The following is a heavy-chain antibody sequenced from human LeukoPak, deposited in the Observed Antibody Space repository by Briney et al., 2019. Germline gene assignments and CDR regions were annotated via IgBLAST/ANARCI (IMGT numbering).Heavy chain of an antibody. Sequence: GGSLRLSCAASGFTVSSNYMSWVRQAPGKGLEWVSVIYSGGSTYYADSVEGRFTISRDNSKTTLYLQMISLRAEDTAVYYCARPLYCSGTTCHSHFDYWGQGTLVTVSS. CDR3: ARPLYCSGTTCHSHFDY. J-gene: IGHJ4*02. V-gene: IGHV3-53*05. CDR1: GFTVSSNY. CDR2: IYSGGST. D-gene: IGHD2-2*01.